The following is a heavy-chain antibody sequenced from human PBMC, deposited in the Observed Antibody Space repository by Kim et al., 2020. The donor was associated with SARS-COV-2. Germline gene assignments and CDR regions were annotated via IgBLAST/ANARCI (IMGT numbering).Heavy chain of an antibody. Sequence: SVKVSCKASGGTFSSYAISWVRQAPGQGLEWMGGIIPIFGTANYAQKFQGRVTITADESTSTAYMELSSLRSEDTAVYYCARGMDYGGNDDYYYYGMDVWGQGTTVTVSS. D-gene: IGHD4-17*01. CDR3: ARGMDYGGNDDYYYYGMDV. J-gene: IGHJ6*02. CDR2: IIPIFGTA. CDR1: GGTFSSYA. V-gene: IGHV1-69*13.